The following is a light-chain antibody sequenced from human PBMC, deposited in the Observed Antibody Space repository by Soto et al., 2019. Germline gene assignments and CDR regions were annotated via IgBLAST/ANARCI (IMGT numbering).Light chain of an antibody. CDR1: QTVLSN. CDR3: QQYNNWPIT. J-gene: IGKJ5*01. Sequence: EIVMTQSPATLSVSPGERATLSCRASQTVLSNLAWYQQKPGQAPRLLIHGASTRATGIPARFSGSGSGTEFTLTISSLQSEDVAVYYCQQYNNWPITFGQGTRLEIK. V-gene: IGKV3-15*01. CDR2: GAS.